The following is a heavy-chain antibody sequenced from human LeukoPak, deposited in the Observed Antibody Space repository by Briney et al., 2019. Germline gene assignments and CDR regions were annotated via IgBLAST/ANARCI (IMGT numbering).Heavy chain of an antibody. CDR1: GFTFSSYA. J-gene: IGHJ4*02. CDR3: AKDSNSRYCSSTSCPPGYFDY. D-gene: IGHD2-2*01. Sequence: HPGGSLRLSCAASGFTFSSYAMSWVRQAPGKGLEWVSAISGSGGSTYYADSVKGRFTISRDNSKNTLYLQMNSLRAEDTAVYYCAKDSNSRYCSSTSCPPGYFDYWGQGTLVTVPS. V-gene: IGHV3-23*01. CDR2: ISGSGGST.